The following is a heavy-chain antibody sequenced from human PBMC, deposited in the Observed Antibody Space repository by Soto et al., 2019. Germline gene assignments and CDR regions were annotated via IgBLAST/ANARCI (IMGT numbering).Heavy chain of an antibody. Sequence: PSETLSLTCAVSGGSISSSNWWSWVRQPPGKGLEWIGEIYHSGSTNYNPSLKSRVTISVDTSKNQFSLKLSSVTAADTAVYYRASGDCSGGSCYYYYWGQGTLVTVSS. J-gene: IGHJ4*02. CDR2: IYHSGST. V-gene: IGHV4-4*02. CDR1: GGSISSSNW. CDR3: ASGDCSGGSCYYYY. D-gene: IGHD2-15*01.